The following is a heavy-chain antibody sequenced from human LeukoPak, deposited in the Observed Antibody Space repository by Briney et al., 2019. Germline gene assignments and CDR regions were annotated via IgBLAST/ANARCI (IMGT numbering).Heavy chain of an antibody. J-gene: IGHJ4*02. Sequence: GASVKVSCKASGYTFTSYYMHWVRQAPGQGLEWMRIINPSGGSTSYAQKFQGRVTMTRDTSTSTVYMELSSLRSEDTAVYYCARDPAHDYGGNSGDFDYWGQGTLVTVSS. V-gene: IGHV1-46*01. CDR2: INPSGGST. CDR1: GYTFTSYY. CDR3: ARDPAHDYGGNSGDFDY. D-gene: IGHD4-23*01.